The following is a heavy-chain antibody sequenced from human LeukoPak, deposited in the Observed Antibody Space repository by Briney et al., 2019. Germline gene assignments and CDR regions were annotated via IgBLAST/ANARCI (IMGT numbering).Heavy chain of an antibody. CDR1: GGSLSSYY. Sequence: SETLSLTCTVSGGSLSSYYWSWIRQPPGKGLEWIGYIYYRGRTKYNPSLQSRVTISVDTSRNQFSLRLSSVTAADTAVYYCARWNSGGKWFDPWGQGTLVTVSS. CDR3: ARWNSGGKWFDP. V-gene: IGHV4-59*08. CDR2: IYYRGRT. D-gene: IGHD1/OR15-1a*01. J-gene: IGHJ5*02.